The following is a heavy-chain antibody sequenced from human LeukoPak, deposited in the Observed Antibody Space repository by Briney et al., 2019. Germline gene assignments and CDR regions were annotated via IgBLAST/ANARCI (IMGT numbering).Heavy chain of an antibody. CDR3: ARARGIDFESRGLDY. CDR2: MSSSGSTI. CDR1: GFTFSSYE. Sequence: GGSLRLSCAASGFTFSSYELNWVRQAPGKWPEWVSYMSSSGSTIYYADSVNGRFTICRDNAKNSLYLQMNSLRAEDTAVYYCARARGIDFESRGLDYWGQGTLVTVSS. J-gene: IGHJ4*02. D-gene: IGHD3-3*01. V-gene: IGHV3-48*03.